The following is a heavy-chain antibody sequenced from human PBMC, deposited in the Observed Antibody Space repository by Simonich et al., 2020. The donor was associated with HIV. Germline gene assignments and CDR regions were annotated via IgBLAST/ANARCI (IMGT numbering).Heavy chain of an antibody. CDR3: ARGFPFISLCSY. D-gene: IGHD2-15*01. V-gene: IGHV4-34*01. CDR2: VNHSGSA. J-gene: IGHJ4*02. CDR1: GGSFSGYY. Sequence: QVQVKQWGAGLLKPSETLSLTCAVYGGSFSGYYWSWIRQPPGKGLEWIGEVNHSGSATYNASLKSRITISVDTSENQFSLKLSSVTAADTAVYYCARGFPFISLCSYWGQGTLVTVSS.